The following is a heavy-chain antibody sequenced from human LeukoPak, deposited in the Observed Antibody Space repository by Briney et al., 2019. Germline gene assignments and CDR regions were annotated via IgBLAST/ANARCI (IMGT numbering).Heavy chain of an antibody. CDR3: GRGDGWVLDY. Sequence: GGSLRLSCAASGFTFSSYWMSWVRQAPGKGLEWVANIKPDGSDKYSVDSVKGRFTISRDNAKNTLYLQMNSLRAEDTAVYYCGRGDGWVLDYWGQGTLVTVSP. J-gene: IGHJ4*02. CDR2: IKPDGSDK. V-gene: IGHV3-7*01. CDR1: GFTFSSYW. D-gene: IGHD5-24*01.